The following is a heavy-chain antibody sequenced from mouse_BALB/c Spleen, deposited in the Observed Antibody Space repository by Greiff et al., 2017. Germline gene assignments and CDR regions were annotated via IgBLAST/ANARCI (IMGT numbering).Heavy chain of an antibody. Sequence: VKLMESGPGLVAPSQSLSITCTVSGFSLTSYGVSWVRQPPGKGLEWLGVIWAGGSTNYNSALMSRLSISKDNSKSQVFLKMNSLQTDDTAMYYCASYYGNYVSYAMDYWGQGTSVTVSS. J-gene: IGHJ4*01. CDR1: GFSLTSYG. D-gene: IGHD2-1*01. CDR3: ASYYGNYVSYAMDY. V-gene: IGHV2-9*02. CDR2: IWAGGST.